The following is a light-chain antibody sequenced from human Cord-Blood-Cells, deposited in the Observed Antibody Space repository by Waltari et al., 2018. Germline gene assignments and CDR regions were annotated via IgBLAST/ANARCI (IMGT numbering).Light chain of an antibody. J-gene: IGKJ4*01. V-gene: IGKV3-11*01. CDR2: DAS. CDR1: QSVSSY. Sequence: VLTQSPATLSLSPGERATLSCRASQSVSSYLAWYQQKPGQAPRLLIYDASNRATGIPARFSGSGSGTDFTLTISSLEPEDFAVYYCQQRSNWPPQVTFGGGTKVEIK. CDR3: QQRSNWPPQVT.